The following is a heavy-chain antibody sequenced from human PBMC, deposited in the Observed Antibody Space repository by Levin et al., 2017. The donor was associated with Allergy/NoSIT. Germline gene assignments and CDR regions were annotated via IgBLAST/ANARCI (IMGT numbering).Heavy chain of an antibody. CDR2: ISGSGGTT. J-gene: IGHJ3*02. Sequence: GGSLRLSCAASGLIFSNYAMSWVRQAPGKGLEWVSTISGSGGTTYYADSVKGRFTISRDNYKNTLWLQMNTLRVEDTALYYCAKDRFVRSLPNDAFDIWGQGTMVTVSS. CDR3: AKDRFVRSLPNDAFDI. V-gene: IGHV3-23*01. D-gene: IGHD3-16*01. CDR1: GLIFSNYA.